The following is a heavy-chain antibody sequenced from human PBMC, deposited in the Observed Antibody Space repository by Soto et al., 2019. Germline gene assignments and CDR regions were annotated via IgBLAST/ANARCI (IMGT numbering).Heavy chain of an antibody. Sequence: QVQLVESGGGVVQPGRSLRLSCAASGFTFSSYGMHWVRTAPGKGLEWVAVISYDGSNKNYADSVKGRFTISRDNSKNTLYLQMNSLRAEETAVYDCAKRVGYDYDSSPLDHWGQGTLVTVSS. J-gene: IGHJ4*02. CDR1: GFTFSSYG. CDR2: ISYDGSNK. V-gene: IGHV3-30*18. D-gene: IGHD3-22*01. CDR3: AKRVGYDYDSSPLDH.